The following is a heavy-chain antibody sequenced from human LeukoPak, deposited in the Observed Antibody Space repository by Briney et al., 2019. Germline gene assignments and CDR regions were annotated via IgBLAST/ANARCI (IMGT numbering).Heavy chain of an antibody. J-gene: IGHJ4*02. CDR2: IIPIFGTA. D-gene: IGHD2-2*01. Sequence: APVKVSCKASGGTFSSYAISWVRQAPGQGLEWMGGIIPIFGTANYAQKFQGRVTITADESTSTAYMELSSLRSEDTAVYYCASSYCSSTSCYAPPFDYWGQGTLVTVSS. CDR3: ASSYCSSTSCYAPPFDY. V-gene: IGHV1-69*13. CDR1: GGTFSSYA.